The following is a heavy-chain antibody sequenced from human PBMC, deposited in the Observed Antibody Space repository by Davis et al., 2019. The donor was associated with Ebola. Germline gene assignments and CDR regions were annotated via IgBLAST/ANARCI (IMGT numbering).Heavy chain of an antibody. CDR2: INHSGST. Sequence: PSETLSLTCAVYGGSFSGYYWSWIRQPPGKGLEWIGEINHSGSTNHNPSLKSRVTISVDTSKNQFSLKLSSVTAADTAVYYCARGRNPYYYYYMDVWGKGTTVTVSS. CDR3: ARGRNPYYYYYMDV. J-gene: IGHJ6*03. D-gene: IGHD1-14*01. V-gene: IGHV4-34*01. CDR1: GGSFSGYY.